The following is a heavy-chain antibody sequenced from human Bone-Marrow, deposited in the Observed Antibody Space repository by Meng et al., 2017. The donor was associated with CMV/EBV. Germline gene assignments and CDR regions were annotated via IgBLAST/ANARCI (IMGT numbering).Heavy chain of an antibody. Sequence: GESLKISCAASGFTFSSYAMHWVRQAPGKGLEWVAVISYDGSNKYYADSVKGRFTISRDNSKNTLYLQMNSLRAEDTAVYYCAKDVGGGFDYRGQGTLVTVSS. V-gene: IGHV3-30*04. CDR2: ISYDGSNK. CDR1: GFTFSSYA. J-gene: IGHJ4*02. D-gene: IGHD3-16*01. CDR3: AKDVGGGFDY.